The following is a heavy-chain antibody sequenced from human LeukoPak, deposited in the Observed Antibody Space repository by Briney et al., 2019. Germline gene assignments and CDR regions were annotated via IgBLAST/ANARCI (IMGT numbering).Heavy chain of an antibody. CDR3: ARDLDYGDYPLQVFDP. V-gene: IGHV1-2*02. CDR1: GYIFTSYG. CDR2: INPNSGGT. Sequence: ASVKVSCKASGYIFTSYGITWVRQAPGQGLEWMGWINPNSGGTNYAQKFQGRVTMTRDTSISTAYMELSRLRSDDTAVYYCARDLDYGDYPLQVFDPWGQGTLVTVSS. J-gene: IGHJ5*02. D-gene: IGHD4-17*01.